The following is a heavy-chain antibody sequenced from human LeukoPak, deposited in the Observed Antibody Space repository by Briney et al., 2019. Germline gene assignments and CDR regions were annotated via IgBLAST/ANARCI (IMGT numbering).Heavy chain of an antibody. CDR3: ARESVWGTVVRGLILEDYGMDV. CDR1: GGSFSGYY. Sequence: PSETLSLTCAVYGGSFSGYYWSWIRQPPGKGLEWIGEINHSGSTNYNPSLKSRVTISVDTSKNQFSLKLSSVTAADTAVYYCARESVWGTVVRGLILEDYGMDVWGLGTTVSVSS. D-gene: IGHD3-10*01. J-gene: IGHJ6*02. CDR2: INHSGST. V-gene: IGHV4-34*01.